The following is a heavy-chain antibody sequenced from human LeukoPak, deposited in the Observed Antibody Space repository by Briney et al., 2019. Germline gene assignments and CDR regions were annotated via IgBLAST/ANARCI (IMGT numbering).Heavy chain of an antibody. V-gene: IGHV3-23*01. Sequence: SGGSLRLSCAASGFTSNSYAMSWVRQAPGKGLEWVSGTSGSGGRTYYADSVKGRFTISRDNSKNTLYLQMNSLRAEDTAVYYCAKDNGGEQDAFGIWGQGTMITVSS. D-gene: IGHD7-27*01. CDR2: TSGSGGRT. CDR3: AKDNGGEQDAFGI. CDR1: GFTSNSYA. J-gene: IGHJ3*02.